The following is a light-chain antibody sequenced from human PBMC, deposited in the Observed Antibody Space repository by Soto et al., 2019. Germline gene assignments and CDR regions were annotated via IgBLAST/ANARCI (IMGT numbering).Light chain of an antibody. J-gene: IGKJ2*02. CDR1: QTIDTF. Sequence: DIQMTQSPSSLSASVGDRVTITCRASQTIDTFLNWYQHKPGKAPKLLIYYASTLQSGVPSRFSGSGSGTDFTLTISSLQPEDFATYYCQQSYSSPRTFGQGTKLESK. CDR2: YAS. CDR3: QQSYSSPRT. V-gene: IGKV1-39*01.